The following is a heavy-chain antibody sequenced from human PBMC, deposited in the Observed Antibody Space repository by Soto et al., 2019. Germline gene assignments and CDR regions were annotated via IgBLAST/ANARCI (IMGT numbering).Heavy chain of an antibody. Sequence: GESLKISCKGSGYSFTSYWIGWVRQMPGKGLEWMGIIYPGDSDTRYSPSFQGQVTISADKSISTAYLQWSSLKASDTAMYYCARRVAVAGRPGGGMDVWGQGTTGTVSS. D-gene: IGHD6-19*01. CDR1: GYSFTSYW. CDR2: IYPGDSDT. CDR3: ARRVAVAGRPGGGMDV. V-gene: IGHV5-51*01. J-gene: IGHJ6*02.